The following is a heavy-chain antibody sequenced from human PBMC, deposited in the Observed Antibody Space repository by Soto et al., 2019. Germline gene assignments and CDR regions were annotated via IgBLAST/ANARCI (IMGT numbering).Heavy chain of an antibody. CDR2: IYPPSSS. CDR1: GGSLSGYY. Sequence: SETLSLTCNVSGGSLSGYYWSWIRQRPGKGLEWIGRIYPPSSSYSHPSLMCLITISLDMSKKQFSLLLRSVTAAPTPLYSCVRDGTNNLRDCFDPWGQGILVTVSS. CDR3: VRDGTNNLRDCFDP. J-gene: IGHJ5*02. D-gene: IGHD1-1*01. V-gene: IGHV4-4*07.